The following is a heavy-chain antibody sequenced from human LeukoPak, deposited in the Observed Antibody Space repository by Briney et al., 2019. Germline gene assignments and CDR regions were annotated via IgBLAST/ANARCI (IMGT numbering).Heavy chain of an antibody. V-gene: IGHV4-39*07. D-gene: IGHD6-13*01. CDR3: AREGVAGTTDTGLFDY. Sequence: SETLSLTCTVSGGSISSSSYYWGWIRQSPGKGLEWIGSIYYSGSTYYNPSLKSRVTISVDTSKNQFSLKLSSVTAADTAVYYCAREGVAGTTDTGLFDYWGQGTLVTVSS. CDR2: IYYSGST. CDR1: GGSISSSSYY. J-gene: IGHJ4*02.